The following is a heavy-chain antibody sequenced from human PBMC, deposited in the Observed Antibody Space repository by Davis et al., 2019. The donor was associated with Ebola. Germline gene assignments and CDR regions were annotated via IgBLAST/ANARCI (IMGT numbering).Heavy chain of an antibody. CDR3: TGGGSYYVLDY. D-gene: IGHD3-10*01. Sequence: ASVKVSCKASGYTFTSYGISWVRQAPGQGLEWMGGTITLLDTTNYAQKFQGRATITADRSTSTFYMEMSSLTSDDTAVYYCTGGGSYYVLDYWGQGTLVTVSS. CDR2: TITLLDTT. J-gene: IGHJ4*02. V-gene: IGHV1-18*01. CDR1: GYTFTSYG.